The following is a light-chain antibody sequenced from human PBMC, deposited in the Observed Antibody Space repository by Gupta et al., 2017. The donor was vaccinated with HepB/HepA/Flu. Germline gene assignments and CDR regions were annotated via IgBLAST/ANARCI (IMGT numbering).Light chain of an antibody. CDR2: RNN. CDR1: SPNIGSNY. CDR3: AAWDASLSGRV. V-gene: IGLV1-47*01. Sequence: QSVLTQPPSASGTLGHRFTIACSGCSPNIGSNYVYWYLQLPGTAPKLLIYRNNQRPCGVPDRFSGSKSGTSTSLAISALRSEDEADYYCAAWDASLSGRVFGGVTKLTVL. J-gene: IGLJ3*02.